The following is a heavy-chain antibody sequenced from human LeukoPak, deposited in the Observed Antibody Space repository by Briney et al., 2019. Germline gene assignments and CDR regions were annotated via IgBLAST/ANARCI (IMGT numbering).Heavy chain of an antibody. CDR2: MNPNSGNA. V-gene: IGHV1-8*01. J-gene: IGHJ4*02. CDR1: GYTFTSYD. Sequence: ASVKVSCKASGYTFTSYDINWVRQATGQGLEWMGWMNPNSGNAGYPQKFQGRVTMTRNTSISTAYMELSSLRSEDTALYYCARSPHILTGENFDYWGQGTLVTVSS. CDR3: ARSPHILTGENFDY. D-gene: IGHD3-9*01.